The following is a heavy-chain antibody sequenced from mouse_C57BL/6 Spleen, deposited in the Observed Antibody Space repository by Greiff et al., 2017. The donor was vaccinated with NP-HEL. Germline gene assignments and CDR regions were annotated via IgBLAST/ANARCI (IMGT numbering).Heavy chain of an antibody. CDR3: VRQGADGYYSLAY. CDR1: GFSFNTYA. D-gene: IGHD2-3*01. J-gene: IGHJ3*01. CDR2: IRSKSNNYAT. Sequence: EVQLVESGGGLVQPKGSLKLSCAASGFSFNTYAMNWVRQAPGKGLEWVARIRSKSNNYATYYADSVKDRFTISRDDSESMLYLQMNNLKTEDTAMYYWVRQGADGYYSLAYWGQGTLVTVSA. V-gene: IGHV10-1*01.